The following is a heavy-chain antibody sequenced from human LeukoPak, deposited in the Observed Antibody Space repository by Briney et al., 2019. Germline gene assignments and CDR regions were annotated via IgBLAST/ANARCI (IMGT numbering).Heavy chain of an antibody. Sequence: GGSLRLSCAASGFSMSVYWMSWVRQAPGKGLEGVGNIKQDGSERNYVDSVKGRFTISRDNAKKSLYLQMNSLRAEDTAVYYCARDWGAYYHFFDYWGQGTLVTVSS. CDR3: ARDWGAYYHFFDY. J-gene: IGHJ4*02. D-gene: IGHD3-22*01. CDR1: GFSMSVYW. CDR2: IKQDGSER. V-gene: IGHV3-7*01.